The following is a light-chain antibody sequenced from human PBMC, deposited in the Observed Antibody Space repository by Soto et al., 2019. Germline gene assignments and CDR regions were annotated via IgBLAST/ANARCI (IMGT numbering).Light chain of an antibody. CDR1: QSVSGSS. Sequence: EIVLTQSPGTLSLSPGERATLSCRASQSVSGSSLAWYQHTPGQGPRLLIYAASSRAAGVPDRFSGSGSGTDFTLTISRLEPEDFAVYYCQQYGSSPWTFGQGRKVDIK. CDR2: AAS. CDR3: QQYGSSPWT. J-gene: IGKJ1*01. V-gene: IGKV3-20*01.